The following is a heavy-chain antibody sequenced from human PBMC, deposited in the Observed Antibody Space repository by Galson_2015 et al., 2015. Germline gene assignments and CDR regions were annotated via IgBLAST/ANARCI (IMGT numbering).Heavy chain of an antibody. CDR2: LSGRGADT. V-gene: IGHV3-23*01. Sequence: SLRLSCAASGFTFNTYAMTWVRQAPGTGLEWVSALSGRGADTYYSDAVKGRFTISRDNSKNTLYLQMNSLKAEDSALYYCAKHSYFLGCGPGTYFDYCGQGILVTVSS. CDR1: GFTFNTYA. D-gene: IGHD4-11*01. CDR3: AKHSYFLGCGPGTYFDY. J-gene: IGHJ4*02.